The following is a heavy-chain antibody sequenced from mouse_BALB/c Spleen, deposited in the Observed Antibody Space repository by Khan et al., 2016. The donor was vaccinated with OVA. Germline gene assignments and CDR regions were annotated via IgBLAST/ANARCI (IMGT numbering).Heavy chain of an antibody. CDR2: IDPENGNT. CDR3: ARADYSPWFAY. D-gene: IGHD2-4*01. Sequence: VQLKQSGAELVRPGASVKLSCKASGFNIKDYYIHWVKQRPEQGLEWIGWIDPENGNTIYDPKFQGKANITADTSSNTASLHFSSLTSEDTAVYYCARADYSPWFAYWGQGTLVTVSA. J-gene: IGHJ3*01. V-gene: IGHV14-1*02. CDR1: GFNIKDYY.